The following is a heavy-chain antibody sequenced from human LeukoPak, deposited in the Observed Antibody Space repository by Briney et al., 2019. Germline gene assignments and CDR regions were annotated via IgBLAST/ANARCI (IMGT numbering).Heavy chain of an antibody. CDR2: ISAYNGNT. J-gene: IGHJ5*02. D-gene: IGHD6-13*01. V-gene: IGHV1-18*01. CDR1: GYTFTNYG. CDR3: ARDVAFYGRSWHNWFDP. Sequence: ASVKVSCKASGYTFTNYGISWVRQAPGQGLEWMGRISAYNGNTNYAQKLQGRVTMTTDASTNTAYMELRSLGSDDTAFYYCARDVAFYGRSWHNWFDPWGQGTLVTVSS.